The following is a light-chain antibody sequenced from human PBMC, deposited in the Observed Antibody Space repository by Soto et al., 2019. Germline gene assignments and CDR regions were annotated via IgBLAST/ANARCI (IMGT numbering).Light chain of an antibody. CDR2: EDN. CDR1: SGSIASNY. V-gene: IGLV6-57*03. J-gene: IGLJ2*01. CDR3: QSYDSSNQV. Sequence: NFMLTQPHSVSESPGKTVTISCTRSSGSIASNYVQWNQQRPGSAPTTVIYEDNQRPSGVPDRFSGSIDSSSNSASLTISGLKTEDEADYYCQSYDSSNQVFGGGTKVTVL.